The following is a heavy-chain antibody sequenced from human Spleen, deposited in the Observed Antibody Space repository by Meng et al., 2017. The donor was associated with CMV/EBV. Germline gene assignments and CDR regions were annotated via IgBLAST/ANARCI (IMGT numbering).Heavy chain of an antibody. J-gene: IGHJ4*02. CDR3: AHLGVSNYHFDY. V-gene: IGHV2-5*01. Sequence: QITLKESGPTLVKPTQTLTLTCTFSGFSLSTSGVGVGWIRQPPGKALEWLALIYWNDDKRYSPSLKSRLTITKDTSKNQVVLTMTNMDPVDTATYYCAHLGVSNYHFDYWGQGTLVTVSS. D-gene: IGHD4-11*01. CDR1: GFSLSTSGVG. CDR2: IYWNDDK.